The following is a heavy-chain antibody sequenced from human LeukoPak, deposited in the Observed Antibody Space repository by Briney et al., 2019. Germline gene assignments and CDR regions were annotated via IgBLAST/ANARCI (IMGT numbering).Heavy chain of an antibody. V-gene: IGHV4-34*01. CDR3: ARGSQSLGYCSGGSCRAKIFDY. CDR1: GGAFSGYY. Sequence: SETLSLTCAVYGGAFSGYYWGRIRQPPGKGLEWFGECNHSGSTNYDPSLKSRVTISVDTSTNQFSLKLCSVTAADTAVYYCARGSQSLGYCSGGSCRAKIFDYWGQGTLVTVSS. J-gene: IGHJ4*02. CDR2: CNHSGST. D-gene: IGHD2-15*01.